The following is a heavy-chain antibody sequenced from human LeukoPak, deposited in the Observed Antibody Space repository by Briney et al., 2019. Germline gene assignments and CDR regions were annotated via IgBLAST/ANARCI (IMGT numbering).Heavy chain of an antibody. Sequence: GGSLRLSCAASGFTFSDYHMSWVRQAPGKGLEWVSYISSSGSTIYYADSVKGRFTISRDNAKNSPYLQMNSLRAEDMAVYYCASPYYYDSSGYYYWGQGTLVTVSS. J-gene: IGHJ4*02. V-gene: IGHV3-11*01. D-gene: IGHD3-22*01. CDR1: GFTFSDYH. CDR3: ASPYYYDSSGYYY. CDR2: ISSSGSTI.